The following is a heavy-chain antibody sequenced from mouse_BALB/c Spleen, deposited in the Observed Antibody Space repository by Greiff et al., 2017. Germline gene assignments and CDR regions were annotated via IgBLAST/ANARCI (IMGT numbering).Heavy chain of an antibody. CDR2: IWAGGST. J-gene: IGHJ2*01. Sequence: VQLVESGPGLVAPSQSLSITCTVSGFSLTSYGVHWVRQPPGKGLEWLGVIWAGGSTNYNSALMSRLSISKDNSKSQVFLKMNSLQTDDTAMYYCARDSYGYDGRRSYFDYWGQGTTLTVSS. CDR3: ARDSYGYDGRRSYFDY. D-gene: IGHD2-2*01. CDR1: GFSLTSYG. V-gene: IGHV2-9*02.